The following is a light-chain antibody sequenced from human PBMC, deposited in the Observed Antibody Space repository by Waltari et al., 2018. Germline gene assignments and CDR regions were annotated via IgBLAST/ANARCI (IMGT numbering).Light chain of an antibody. J-gene: IGKJ2*01. V-gene: IGKV1-NL1*01. CDR1: QGISNS. CDR2: AAS. Sequence: DIQMTQSPSSLSASVGDRVTINCRASQGISNSLAWYQQKPGKAPKLLLYAASRLESGVPSRFSGSGSGTDYTLTISSLQPEDFATYYCQQYYSTPTFGQGTKLEI. CDR3: QQYYSTPT.